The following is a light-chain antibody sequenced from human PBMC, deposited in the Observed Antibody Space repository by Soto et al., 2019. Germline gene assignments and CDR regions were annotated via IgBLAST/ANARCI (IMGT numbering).Light chain of an antibody. CDR3: QQRASWPLLT. J-gene: IGKJ4*01. CDR2: DAS. CDR1: QSVSKS. V-gene: IGKV3-11*01. Sequence: DIVLTQSPATLSLSPGERASLSCRASQSVSKSLAWYQQKPAQPPRLLIYDASTRATGIPARFTGSGSGTDFTLSISSLEPEDFAVYYCQQRASWPLLTFGGGTKVEIK.